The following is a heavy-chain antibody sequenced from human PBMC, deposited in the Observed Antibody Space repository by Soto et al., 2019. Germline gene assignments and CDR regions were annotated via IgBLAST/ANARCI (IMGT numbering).Heavy chain of an antibody. CDR1: GGSFSGYF. D-gene: IGHD5-12*01. Sequence: PSETLSLTCAVYGGSFSGYFWSWIRQPPGKGLEWIGEINHSGSTNYNPSLKSRVTILVDTSENQFSLKLSSVTAADTAVYYCARGQGGYPPSYWGQGTLVTVSS. CDR3: ARGQGGYPPSY. J-gene: IGHJ4*02. CDR2: INHSGST. V-gene: IGHV4-34*01.